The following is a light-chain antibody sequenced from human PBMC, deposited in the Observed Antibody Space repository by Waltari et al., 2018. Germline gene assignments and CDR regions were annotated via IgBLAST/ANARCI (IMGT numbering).Light chain of an antibody. CDR2: TTN. CDR3: LVYYGGAWV. Sequence: QTVVTQEPSLTVSPGGTVTLTCASSAGAVTSGYYPNWFQQKPGQAPRALIYTTNNKHSWTLARFSGSLLGDKAALTLSGVQPEDEAEYYCLVYYGGAWVFGGGTKLTVL. V-gene: IGLV7-43*01. CDR1: AGAVTSGYY. J-gene: IGLJ3*02.